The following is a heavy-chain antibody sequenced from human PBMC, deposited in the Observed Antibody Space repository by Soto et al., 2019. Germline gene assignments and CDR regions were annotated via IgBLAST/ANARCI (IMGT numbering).Heavy chain of an antibody. CDR2: IYTSGST. Sequence: SETLSLTCTVSGGSISSYYWSWIRQPAGKGLEWIGRIYTSGSTNYNPSLKSRVTMSVDTSKNQFSLKLGSVTAADTAVYYCARVRRDFWSGYYTGISYYYGMDVWGQGTTVTVSS. CDR3: ARVRRDFWSGYYTGISYYYGMDV. D-gene: IGHD3-3*01. V-gene: IGHV4-4*07. CDR1: GGSISSYY. J-gene: IGHJ6*02.